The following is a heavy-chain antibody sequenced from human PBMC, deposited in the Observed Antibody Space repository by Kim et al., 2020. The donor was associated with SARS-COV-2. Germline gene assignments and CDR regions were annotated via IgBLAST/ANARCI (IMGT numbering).Heavy chain of an antibody. J-gene: IGHJ5*02. Sequence: SETLSLTCTVSGGSISSYYWSWIRQPPGKGLEWIGHIFYSGSTNYNPSLKSRVTISVDTAKNQLSLKLSSVTAADTAVYYCARGSTTPLNWFDPWGRGTLVTVSS. CDR2: IFYSGST. V-gene: IGHV4-59*13. CDR1: GGSISSYY. D-gene: IGHD4-17*01. CDR3: ARGSTTPLNWFDP.